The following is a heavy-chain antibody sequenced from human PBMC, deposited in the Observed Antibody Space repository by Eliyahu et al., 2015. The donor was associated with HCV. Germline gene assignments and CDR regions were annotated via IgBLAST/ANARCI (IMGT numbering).Heavy chain of an antibody. Sequence: QLQLQESGPGLVKPSETLSLTCTVSGGSXSSSXYYWGWIRQPPGKGLGWIGSIYYSGSTYYNPSLKSRVTISVDTSKNQLSLKLSSVTAADTAVYSCATPLTYDSSDYYHAFDIWGRGTMVTVSS. CDR3: ATPLTYDSSDYYHAFDI. J-gene: IGHJ3*02. CDR2: IYYSGST. V-gene: IGHV4-39*01. D-gene: IGHD3-22*01. CDR1: GGSXSSSXYY.